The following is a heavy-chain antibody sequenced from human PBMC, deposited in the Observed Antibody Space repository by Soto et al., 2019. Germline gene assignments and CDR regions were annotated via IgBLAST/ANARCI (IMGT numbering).Heavy chain of an antibody. CDR2: INQDGSER. Sequence: GSLRLSCVASGFTFTNYWMTWVRQAPGKGLEWVANINQDGSERTHVDSVKGRFTVSRDNAKNSLYLEMNRLRAEDTAVYYCARGDIVVVVAAGGMDVWGQGTTVTVSS. V-gene: IGHV3-7*01. D-gene: IGHD2-15*01. CDR1: GFTFTNYW. CDR3: ARGDIVVVVAAGGMDV. J-gene: IGHJ6*02.